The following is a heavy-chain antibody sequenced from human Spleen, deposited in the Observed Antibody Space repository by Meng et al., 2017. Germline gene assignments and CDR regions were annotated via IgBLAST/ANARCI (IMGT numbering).Heavy chain of an antibody. V-gene: IGHV3-48*04. CDR3: ASFGIVVVVAATPSVMDV. D-gene: IGHD2-15*01. J-gene: IGHJ6*02. CDR1: GFTFSAYN. Sequence: GGSLRLSCAASGFTFSAYNMNWVRQAPGKGLEWVSYISSSGSTIYYADSVKGRFTISRDNAKNSLYLQMNSLRAGDTAVYYCASFGIVVVVAATPSVMDVWGQGTTVTVSS. CDR2: ISSSGSTI.